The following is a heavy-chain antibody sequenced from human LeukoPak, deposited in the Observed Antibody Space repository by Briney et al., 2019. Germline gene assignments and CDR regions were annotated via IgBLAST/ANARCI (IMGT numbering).Heavy chain of an antibody. CDR3: ARSCSSTSCYSSADWFDP. J-gene: IGHJ5*02. CDR2: IYHSGST. Sequence: PPGTLSLTCAVSGGSISSSNWWSWVRQPPGKGLEWIGEIYHSGSTNYNPSLKSRVTISVDKSKNQFSLKLSSVTAADTAVYYCARSCSSTSCYSSADWFDPWGQGTLVTVSS. D-gene: IGHD2-2*01. CDR1: GGSISSSNW. V-gene: IGHV4-4*03.